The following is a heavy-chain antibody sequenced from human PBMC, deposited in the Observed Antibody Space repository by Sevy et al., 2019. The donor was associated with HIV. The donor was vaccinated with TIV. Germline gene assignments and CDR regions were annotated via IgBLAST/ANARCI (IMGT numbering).Heavy chain of an antibody. CDR3: ARNTYYYGTTGYGAFDL. J-gene: IGHJ3*01. D-gene: IGHD3-22*01. V-gene: IGHV3-20*04. CDR1: GFTFPDYA. Sequence: GGSLRLSCAASGFTFPDYAMSWVRQVPGKGLEWVSAINWKGDNTGYADSLKGRFTISRDDAKNSVYLEINRLRAEDTALYYCARNTYYYGTTGYGAFDLWGQGTMVTVSS. CDR2: INWKGDNT.